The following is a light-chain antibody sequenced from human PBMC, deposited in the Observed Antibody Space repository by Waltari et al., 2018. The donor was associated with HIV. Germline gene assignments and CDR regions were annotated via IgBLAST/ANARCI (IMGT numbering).Light chain of an antibody. CDR1: SSDVGGYHL. CDR2: EVS. J-gene: IGLJ2*01. V-gene: IGLV2-23*02. CDR3: CAYAGSTTYVI. Sequence: QSALTQPASVSGSPGQSITIPCTGTSSDVGGYHLLSWYQQHPGKAPKLMIYEVSKRPSGVSNRFSGSKSGNTASLTISGLQAEDEADYYCCAYAGSTTYVIFGGGTKLTVL.